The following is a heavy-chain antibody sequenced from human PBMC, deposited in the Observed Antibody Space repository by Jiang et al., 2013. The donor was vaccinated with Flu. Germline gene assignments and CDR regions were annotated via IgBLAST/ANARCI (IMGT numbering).Heavy chain of an antibody. CDR2: ISSSSTI. D-gene: IGHD4-17*01. V-gene: IGHV3-48*02. CDR1: GFTFSSYS. J-gene: IGHJ2*01. CDR3: ARDVGYGDYWYFDL. Sequence: QLVESGGGLVQPGGSLRLSCAASGFTFSSYSMNWVRRAPGKGLEWVSYISSSSTIYYADSVKGRFTISRDNAKNSLYLQMNSLRDEDTAVYYCARDVGYGDYWYFDLWGRGTLVTVSS.